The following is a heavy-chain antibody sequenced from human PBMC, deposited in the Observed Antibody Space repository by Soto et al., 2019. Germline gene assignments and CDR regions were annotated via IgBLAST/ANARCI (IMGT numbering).Heavy chain of an antibody. Sequence: QVQLQESGPGLVKPSETLSLTCTVSGGSVSSGNYYWSWIRQPPGKGLEWVAHIYYTGNTNYNSPLESRVTISLDTSKHLFSLKLTSVTAADTAVYYCARVGQQLARYGGDLDCWGQGTLVTVSS. CDR3: ARVGQQLARYGGDLDC. CDR2: IYYTGNT. CDR1: GGSVSSGNYY. J-gene: IGHJ4*02. V-gene: IGHV4-61*01. D-gene: IGHD6-13*01.